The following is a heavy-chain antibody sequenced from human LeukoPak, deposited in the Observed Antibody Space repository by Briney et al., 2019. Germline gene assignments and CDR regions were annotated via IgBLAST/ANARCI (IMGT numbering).Heavy chain of an antibody. CDR2: INPSGGST. D-gene: IGHD3-16*01. Sequence: GASVKVSCKTSGYTFTSYYMHWVRQAPGQGLEWMGIINPSGGSTSYAQKFQGRVTMTRDMSTSTVYMELSSLRSEDTAVYYCASTFGGTAFDYWGQGTLVTVSS. CDR3: ASTFGGTAFDY. V-gene: IGHV1-46*01. J-gene: IGHJ4*02. CDR1: GYTFTSYY.